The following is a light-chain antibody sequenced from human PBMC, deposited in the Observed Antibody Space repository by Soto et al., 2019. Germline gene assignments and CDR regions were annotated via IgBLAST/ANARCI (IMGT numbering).Light chain of an antibody. CDR2: GAS. V-gene: IGKV3-20*01. J-gene: IGKJ4*01. Sequence: EIVFTQSPGTLSLSPVERATVSCRASQSVRSSHLAWHQQMPGQAPRLLIYGASSRATGIPDRFSGRGSGKYFTPTISILEPEDLAVYYCQKYSTSPLAFGGGTKV. CDR3: QKYSTSPLA. CDR1: QSVRSSH.